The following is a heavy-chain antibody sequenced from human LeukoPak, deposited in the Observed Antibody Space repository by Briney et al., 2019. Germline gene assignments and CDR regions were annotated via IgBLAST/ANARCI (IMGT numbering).Heavy chain of an antibody. CDR1: GESFSGYY. J-gene: IGHJ6*03. D-gene: IGHD2-15*01. V-gene: IGHV4-34*01. Sequence: PSETLSLTCAVYGESFSGYYWSWIRQPPGKGLEWIGEINHSGSTNYNPSLKSRVTISVDTSKNQFSLKLSSVTAADTAVYYCASFYCSGGSCYQYYYYYYMDVWGKGTTVTISS. CDR3: ASFYCSGGSCYQYYYYYYMDV. CDR2: INHSGST.